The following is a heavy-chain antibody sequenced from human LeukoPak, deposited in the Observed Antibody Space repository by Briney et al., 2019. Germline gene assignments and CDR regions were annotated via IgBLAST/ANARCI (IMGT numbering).Heavy chain of an antibody. Sequence: PGGSLRLSCAASGFTFGSYGMHWVRQAPGKGLEWVAVVSYDGSNKYYADSVKGRFTISRDNSKNTLSLQMNSLRTVDTAVYYCAKRDWPENAFDVWGQGTMVTVSS. CDR2: VSYDGSNK. D-gene: IGHD2-21*01. CDR3: AKRDWPENAFDV. CDR1: GFTFGSYG. J-gene: IGHJ3*01. V-gene: IGHV3-30*18.